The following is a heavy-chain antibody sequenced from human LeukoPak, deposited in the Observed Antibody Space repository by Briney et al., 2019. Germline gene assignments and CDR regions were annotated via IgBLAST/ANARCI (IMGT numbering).Heavy chain of an antibody. CDR3: AKVRPSCSSTRCYARSGPFDY. Sequence: GGSLRLSCAASGFTFSSYAMNWVRQAPGKGLEWVSAISGSGDNTYYADSVKGRFTISRDNSKNTLYLQMNSLRAEDTAVYYCAKVRPSCSSTRCYARSGPFDYWGQGTLVTVSS. J-gene: IGHJ4*02. V-gene: IGHV3-23*01. CDR1: GFTFSSYA. CDR2: ISGSGDNT. D-gene: IGHD2-2*01.